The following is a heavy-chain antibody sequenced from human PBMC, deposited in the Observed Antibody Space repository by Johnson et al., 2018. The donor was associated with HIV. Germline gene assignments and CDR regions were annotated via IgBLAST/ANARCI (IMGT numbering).Heavy chain of an antibody. CDR1: GFTFSSYG. Sequence: QVQLVESGGGVVQPGRSLRLSCAASGFTFSSYGMHWVRQAPGKGLEWVTVISYDGTNKYYADSVKGRFTISRDNSKNTLYLQRNSLRAEDTAVYYCARGGIAAKEPWRAFDIWGQGTMVTVSS. J-gene: IGHJ3*02. D-gene: IGHD6-13*01. V-gene: IGHV3-30*03. CDR2: ISYDGTNK. CDR3: ARGGIAAKEPWRAFDI.